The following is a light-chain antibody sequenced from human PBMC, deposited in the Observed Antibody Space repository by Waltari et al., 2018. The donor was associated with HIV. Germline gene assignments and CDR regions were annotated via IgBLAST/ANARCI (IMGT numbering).Light chain of an antibody. CDR2: DNN. CDR1: NSTIGNGY. V-gene: IGLV1-51*01. J-gene: IGLJ3*02. Sequence: QSVLTQPPSVSAAPGEKVTISCSASNSTIGNGYVSWYQHLPGAAPKLLIYDNNKRPSGIPDRFSGSKSGTSATLDITGLQTGDEADYYCGTWDRTLSGGVFGRGTKLTVL. CDR3: GTWDRTLSGGV.